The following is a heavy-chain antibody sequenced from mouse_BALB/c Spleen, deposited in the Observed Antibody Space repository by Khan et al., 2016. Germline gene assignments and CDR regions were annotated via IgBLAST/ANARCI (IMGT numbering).Heavy chain of an antibody. CDR3: ARGRYGNYDAMDY. CDR1: GYTFTSYW. Sequence: QVRLQQSGAELARPGASVKLSCKASGYTFTSYWMQWVKQRPGQGLEWIGAFYPGDGDARYTQKFKDKATLTADKSSRTAYMQLSSLASEDSAVYYCARGRYGNYDAMDYWGQGTSVTVSS. J-gene: IGHJ4*01. D-gene: IGHD2-10*02. CDR2: FYPGDGDA. V-gene: IGHV1-87*01.